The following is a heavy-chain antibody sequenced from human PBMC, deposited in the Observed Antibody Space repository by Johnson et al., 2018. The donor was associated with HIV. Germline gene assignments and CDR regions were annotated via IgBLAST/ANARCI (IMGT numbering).Heavy chain of an antibody. CDR1: GFTFSSYW. J-gene: IGHJ3*02. V-gene: IGHV3-7*01. CDR3: AYSSSPLSGDAFDI. D-gene: IGHD6-6*01. CDR2: IKQDGSEQ. Sequence: VQLVESGGDLVKPGRSLRLSCAASGFTFSSYWMSWVRQAPGKGLEWVANIKQDGSEQYYVDSVKGRFTISRDNAQNSLYLQMNSLRAEDTAVYYCAYSSSPLSGDAFDIWGQGTMVTVSS.